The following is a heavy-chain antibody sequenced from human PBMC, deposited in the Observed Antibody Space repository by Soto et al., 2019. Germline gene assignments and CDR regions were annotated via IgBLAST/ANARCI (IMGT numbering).Heavy chain of an antibody. CDR2: IYYSGST. D-gene: IGHD5-18*01. CDR1: GGSISSSSYY. J-gene: IGHJ4*02. CDR3: ARVVSYGRYYFDY. V-gene: IGHV4-61*05. Sequence: SETLSLTCTVSGGSISSSSYYWGWIRQPPGKGLEWIGYIYYSGSTNYNPSLKSRVTISVDTSKNQFSLKLSSVTAADTAVYYCARVVSYGRYYFDYWGQGTLVTVSS.